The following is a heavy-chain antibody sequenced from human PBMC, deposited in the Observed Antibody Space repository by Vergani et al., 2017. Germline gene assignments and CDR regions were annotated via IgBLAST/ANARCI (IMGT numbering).Heavy chain of an antibody. CDR2: IKRDGSEI. CDR3: AREGLPLTGYLAH. J-gene: IGHJ4*02. Sequence: EMQLVESGGGLVQAGGSLRPSCAASGFTFSNYWMAWVRQAPGKGLEWVANIKRDGSEIKFADSLKGRFNVSRDNGINVVFLQMNHLRVDDTATYFCAREGLPLTGYLAHWGQGALVTVSP. CDR1: GFTFSNYW. V-gene: IGHV3-7*01. D-gene: IGHD3-9*01.